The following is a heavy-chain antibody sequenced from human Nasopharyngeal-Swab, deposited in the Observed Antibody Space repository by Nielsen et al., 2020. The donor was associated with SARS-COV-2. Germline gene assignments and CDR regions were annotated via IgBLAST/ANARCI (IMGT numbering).Heavy chain of an antibody. J-gene: IGHJ6*02. D-gene: IGHD5-12*01. Sequence: ETLSLTCAASGFTFRSYAISWVRQAPGKGLEWVSVISGSDYNTYYADSVKGRFTISRDNSKNTVNLQMNSLRAEDTAIYYCAKDRDSGDDSDDYYHYYGMDVWGQGTTVTVSS. CDR3: AKDRDSGDDSDDYYHYYGMDV. CDR2: ISGSDYNT. CDR1: GFTFRSYA. V-gene: IGHV3-23*01.